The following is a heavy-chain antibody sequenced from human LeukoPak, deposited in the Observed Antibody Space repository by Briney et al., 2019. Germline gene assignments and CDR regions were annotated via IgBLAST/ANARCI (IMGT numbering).Heavy chain of an antibody. Sequence: SVKVSCKASGGTFSSYAISWVRQAPGQGLEWMGGIIPIFGTANYAQKFQGRVTITTDESTSTAYMELSSLRSEDTAVYYCARWGPSYSSGWSLTGPSWFDPWGQGTLVTVSS. CDR2: IIPIFGTA. CDR1: GGTFSSYA. CDR3: ARWGPSYSSGWSLTGPSWFDP. J-gene: IGHJ5*02. V-gene: IGHV1-69*05. D-gene: IGHD6-19*01.